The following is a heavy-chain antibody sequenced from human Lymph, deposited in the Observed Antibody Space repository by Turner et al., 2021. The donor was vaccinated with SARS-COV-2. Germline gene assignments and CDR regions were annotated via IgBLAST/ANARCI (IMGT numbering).Heavy chain of an antibody. CDR2: IYSGGST. D-gene: IGHD1-1*01. J-gene: IGHJ6*02. Sequence: EVQLVETGGGLIQPGGSLRHSCPAPGFTVSSNYMTWVRQAPGKGLEWVSLIYSGGSTYYADSVKGRFTISRDNSKNTLYLQMNSLRAEDTAIYYCARDLQLYGMDVWGQGTTVTVSS. CDR3: ARDLQLYGMDV. V-gene: IGHV3-53*02. CDR1: GFTVSSNY.